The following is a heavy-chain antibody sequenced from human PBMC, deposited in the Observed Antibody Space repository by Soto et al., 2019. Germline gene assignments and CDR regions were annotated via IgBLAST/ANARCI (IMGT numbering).Heavy chain of an antibody. D-gene: IGHD3-16*01. Sequence: GGSLRLSCAASGFTFSSYWMSWVRQAPGKGLEWVANIKQDGSEKYYVDSVKGRFTISRDNAKNSLYLQMNSLRSEDTAVYYCARGIGNDYMDVWGKGTTVTVSS. V-gene: IGHV3-7*01. J-gene: IGHJ6*03. CDR1: GFTFSSYW. CDR3: ARGIGNDYMDV. CDR2: IKQDGSEK.